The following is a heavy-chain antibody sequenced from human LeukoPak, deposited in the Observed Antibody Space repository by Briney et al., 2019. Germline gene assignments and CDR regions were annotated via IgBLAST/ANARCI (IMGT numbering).Heavy chain of an antibody. D-gene: IGHD6-13*01. Sequence: ASVKVSCKVSGYTLTELSMHWVRQAPGKGLEWMGGFDPEDGETIYAQKFQGRVTMTEDTSTDTAYMELSSLRSEDTAVYYCATGGIAAAGINWFDPWGQGTLVTVSS. CDR1: GYTLTELS. CDR2: FDPEDGET. J-gene: IGHJ5*02. V-gene: IGHV1-24*01. CDR3: ATGGIAAAGINWFDP.